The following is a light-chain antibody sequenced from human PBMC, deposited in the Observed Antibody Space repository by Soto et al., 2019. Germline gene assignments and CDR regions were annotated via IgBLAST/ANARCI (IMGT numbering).Light chain of an antibody. CDR3: MQSLQTPRT. CDR2: LGS. J-gene: IGKJ1*01. Sequence: DIRMTQTPLSLPVIPGESACVSCTSSQSLLHRNGYIYLDWYVQKTGQSPQLLIFLGSNRASGVPDRFSASGSGTYFTLRISRVEADDVGVFYCMQSLQTPRTFGQGTKLEIK. V-gene: IGKV2-28*01. CDR1: QSLLHRNGYIY.